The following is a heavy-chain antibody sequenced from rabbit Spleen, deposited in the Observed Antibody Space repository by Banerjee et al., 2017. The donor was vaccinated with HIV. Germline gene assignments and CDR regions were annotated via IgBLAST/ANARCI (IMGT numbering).Heavy chain of an antibody. V-gene: IGHV1S45*01. D-gene: IGHD1-1*01. CDR1: GFSFSGSYY. J-gene: IGHJ6*01. CDR2: IYNGDGDT. Sequence: QEQLVESGGGLVQPEGSLTLTCTASGFSFSGSYYMCWVRQAPGKGPEWIACIYNGDGDTYSATWATGRFTISKTSSTTVTLQMTSLTAADTATYFCARDTATSFSTYGMDLWGQGTLVTVS. CDR3: ARDTATSFSTYGMDL.